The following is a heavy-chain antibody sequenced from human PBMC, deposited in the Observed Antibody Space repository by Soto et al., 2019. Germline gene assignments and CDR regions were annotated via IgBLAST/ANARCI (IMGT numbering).Heavy chain of an antibody. D-gene: IGHD6-13*01. Sequence: QVQLVESGGGLVRPGGSLRLSCAASAITLSDYYMNWIRQAPGKGLEWVSYISSSSSYTNYADSVKGRFTISRDNAKNSLYLQMNSLRAEDTAVYYCAVGIAAAGYWYFDLWGRGTLVTVSS. CDR1: AITLSDYY. CDR3: AVGIAAAGYWYFDL. CDR2: ISSSSSYT. V-gene: IGHV3-11*05. J-gene: IGHJ2*01.